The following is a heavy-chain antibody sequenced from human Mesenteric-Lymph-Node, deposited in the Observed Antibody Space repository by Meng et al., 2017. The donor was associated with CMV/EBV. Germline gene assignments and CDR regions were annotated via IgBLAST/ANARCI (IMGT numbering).Heavy chain of an antibody. CDR3: ARRMGVMGREGDNWLDP. CDR1: GYSFTSYW. J-gene: IGHJ5*02. V-gene: IGHV5-51*01. Sequence: GGSLRLSCKGSGYSFTSYWIGWVRQMPGKGLEWMGIIYPGDSDTRYSPSFQGQITISADKSISTAYLQWSSLKASDTAMYYCARRMGVMGREGDNWLDPWGQGTLVTVSS. D-gene: IGHD3-16*01. CDR2: IYPGDSDT.